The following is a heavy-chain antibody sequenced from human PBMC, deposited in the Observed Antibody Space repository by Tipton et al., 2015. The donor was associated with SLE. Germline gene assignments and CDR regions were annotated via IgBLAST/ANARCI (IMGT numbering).Heavy chain of an antibody. V-gene: IGHV4-59*01. J-gene: IGHJ4*02. D-gene: IGHD1-26*01. CDR3: SRSAGGSHYPFSFDL. CDR1: GASISTFY. CDR2: IYYSGTT. Sequence: TLSLTCTVSGASISTFYWSWIRQPPGKGLEWIGFIYYSGTTNNNPSLKSRVTISVDTSKNQISLRLTSLTAADSAVYYCSRSAGGSHYPFSFDLWGQGTQVTFSS.